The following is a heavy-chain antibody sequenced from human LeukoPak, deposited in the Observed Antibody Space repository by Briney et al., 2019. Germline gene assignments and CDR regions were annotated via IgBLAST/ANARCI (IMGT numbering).Heavy chain of an antibody. D-gene: IGHD2-2*01. V-gene: IGHV3-30*18. CDR2: VSYDGSSK. J-gene: IGHJ4*02. Sequence: GGSLRLSCAASGFTFSRNDMHWVHQAPGKGLEWVALVSYDGSSKYYGDSVKGRFTISRDNSQNTLYLQMDGLRGEDTAVYYCAKDRGEVPAAGRVRTFDYWGRGTLVTVSS. CDR1: GFTFSRND. CDR3: AKDRGEVPAAGRVRTFDY.